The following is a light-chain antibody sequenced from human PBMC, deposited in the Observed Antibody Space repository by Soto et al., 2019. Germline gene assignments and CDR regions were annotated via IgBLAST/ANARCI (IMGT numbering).Light chain of an antibody. CDR2: DAS. Sequence: DIQMTQSPSTLSASVGDRVTITCRASQSISSWLAWYQQKPGKAPKLLIFDASSLESGTPSRFSGRRSGTQFTLTISSLQPDDFATYYCQHYNTYSTFGQGTKVDIK. V-gene: IGKV1-5*01. J-gene: IGKJ1*01. CDR3: QHYNTYST. CDR1: QSISSW.